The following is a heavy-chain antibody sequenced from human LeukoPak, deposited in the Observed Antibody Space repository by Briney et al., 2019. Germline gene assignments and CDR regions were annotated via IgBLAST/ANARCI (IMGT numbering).Heavy chain of an antibody. CDR1: GYSISRGYY. CDR2: IYYSGRT. D-gene: IGHD6-19*01. V-gene: IGHV4-38-2*02. CDR3: ARSPAGQWLDY. J-gene: IGHJ4*02. Sequence: SETLSLTCTVSGYSISRGYYWGWIRQPPGKGLEWIVNIYYSGRTYYNPSLKSRVTISVDTSKNQFPLKLSSVTAADTAVYYCARSPAGQWLDYWGQGTLVTVSS.